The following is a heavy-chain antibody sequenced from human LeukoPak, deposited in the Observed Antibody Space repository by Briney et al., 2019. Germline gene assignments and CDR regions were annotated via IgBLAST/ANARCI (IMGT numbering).Heavy chain of an antibody. J-gene: IGHJ2*01. V-gene: IGHV4-59*08. CDR2: IYYSGST. Sequence: SETLSLICTVSGGSISSYYWSWIRQPPGKGLEWIGYIYYSGSTYYNPSLKSRVTISVDTSKNQFSLNLTSVTAADTAVYYCARQKYDYGAKNWYFDLWGRGTLVTVSS. CDR3: ARQKYDYGAKNWYFDL. CDR1: GGSISSYY. D-gene: IGHD4/OR15-4a*01.